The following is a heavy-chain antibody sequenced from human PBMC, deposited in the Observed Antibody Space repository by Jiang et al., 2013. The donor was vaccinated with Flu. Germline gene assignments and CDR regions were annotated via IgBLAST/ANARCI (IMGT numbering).Heavy chain of an antibody. J-gene: IGHJ4*02. CDR3: ARGHNLHGDYVIDY. V-gene: IGHV1-8*01. CDR1: GYTFTNYD. Sequence: SVKVSCTASGYTFTNYDINWVRQAPGQGLEWMGWMNPNSGNTGYAQKFQGRVTMTSNTSISTAYMDLSSLRSEDTAVFYCARGHNLHGDYVIDYLGQGTLVTVSS. CDR2: MNPNSGNT. D-gene: IGHD4-17*01.